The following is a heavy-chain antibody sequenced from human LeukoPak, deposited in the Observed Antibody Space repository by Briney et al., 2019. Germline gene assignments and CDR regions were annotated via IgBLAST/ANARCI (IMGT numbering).Heavy chain of an antibody. CDR1: GYTSTSYG. CDR3: ARGAGGYDSSGYLY. CDR2: ISAYNGNT. Sequence: ASVKVSCKASGYTSTSYGISWVRQAPGQGLEWMGWISAYNGNTNYAQKFQGRVTITADESTSTAYMELSSLRSEDTAVYYCARGAGGYDSSGYLYWGQGTLVTVSS. V-gene: IGHV1-18*01. D-gene: IGHD3-22*01. J-gene: IGHJ4*02.